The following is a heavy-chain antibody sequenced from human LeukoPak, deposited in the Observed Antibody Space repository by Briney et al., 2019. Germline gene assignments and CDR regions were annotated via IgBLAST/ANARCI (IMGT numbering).Heavy chain of an antibody. CDR1: GFTFSSFA. CDR2: ISDSGAGT. V-gene: IGHV3-23*01. Sequence: PGGSLRLSCAASGFTFSSFAMSWVRQAPGKGLEWVSGISDSGAGTYYPDSVKGRFTISRDNSKNTLYLQMNSLRGDDTAVYYCAIAKGPVDIVVAATGVFGYWGQGTLVTVSS. D-gene: IGHD6-19*01. J-gene: IGHJ4*02. CDR3: AIAKGPVDIVVAATGVFGY.